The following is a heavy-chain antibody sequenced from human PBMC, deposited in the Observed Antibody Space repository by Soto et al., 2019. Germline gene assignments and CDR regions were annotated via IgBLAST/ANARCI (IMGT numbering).Heavy chain of an antibody. CDR2: IIPIFGTA. J-gene: IGHJ2*01. Sequence: QVQLVQSGAEVKKPGSSVKVSCKASGGTFSSYAISWVRQAPGQGLEWMGGIIPIFGTANYAEKLQGRVTSTVDKSTSTDYMELSSMRSDDTAVYYCARDKTYYYDSSGYGPRGKSDWYFDLWGRGTLVTVSS. CDR3: ARDKTYYYDSSGYGPRGKSDWYFDL. D-gene: IGHD3-22*01. CDR1: GGTFSSYA. V-gene: IGHV1-69*06.